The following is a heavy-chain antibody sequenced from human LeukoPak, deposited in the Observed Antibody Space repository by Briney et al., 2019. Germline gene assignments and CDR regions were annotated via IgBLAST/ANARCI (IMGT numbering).Heavy chain of an antibody. J-gene: IGHJ4*02. CDR3: AKDVDYGDYAVDY. CDR1: GFTFSSYS. Sequence: GGSLRLSCAASGFTFSSYSMNWVRQAPGKGLEWVSYISTSSGPIYYADSVKGRFTISRDRSKNTLYLQMNSLRDEDTAVYYCAKDVDYGDYAVDYWGQGTLVTVSS. V-gene: IGHV3-48*02. CDR2: ISTSSGPI. D-gene: IGHD4-17*01.